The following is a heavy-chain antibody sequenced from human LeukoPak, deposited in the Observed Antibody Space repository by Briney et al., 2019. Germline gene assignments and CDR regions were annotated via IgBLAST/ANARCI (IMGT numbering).Heavy chain of an antibody. Sequence: GGSLRLSCVASGFTFNNYAMSWVRQAPGKGLEWVSTISGRGGSTYYADSVKGRFTISRDNSKNTLYLQMNSLRAEDTAVYFCASYYYDSSGYYPYFDYWGQGTLVTVSS. CDR1: GFTFNNYA. CDR3: ASYYYDSSGYYPYFDY. J-gene: IGHJ4*02. CDR2: ISGRGGST. V-gene: IGHV3-23*01. D-gene: IGHD3-22*01.